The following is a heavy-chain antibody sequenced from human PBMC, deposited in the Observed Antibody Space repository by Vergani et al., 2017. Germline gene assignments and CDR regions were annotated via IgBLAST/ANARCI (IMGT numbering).Heavy chain of an antibody. V-gene: IGHV4-59*08. CDR2: IYYSGST. CDR3: ARSISTRGFDP. CDR1: GGSISSHY. Sequence: QVQLQQWGPGLVKPSETLSLTCTVSGGSISSHYWSWIRQPPGKGLEWIGYIYYSGSTNYNPSLKSRVTISVDTSKNQFSLKLSSVTAADTAVYYCARSISTRGFDPWGQGTLVTVSS. D-gene: IGHD3-3*02. J-gene: IGHJ5*02.